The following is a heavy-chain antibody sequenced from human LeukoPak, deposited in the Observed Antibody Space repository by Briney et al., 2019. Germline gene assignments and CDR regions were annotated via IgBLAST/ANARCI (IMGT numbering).Heavy chain of an antibody. D-gene: IGHD6-19*01. CDR3: ARVPAGYYFDY. V-gene: IGHV1-18*01. CDR2: ISDYNGNT. J-gene: IGHJ4*02. CDR1: GYTFTSYG. Sequence: GASVKVSCKASGYTFTSYGIIWVRQAPGQGLEWMGWISDYNGNTNYAQKLQGRVTMTTDTSTSTAYMELRSLRSDDTAVYYCARVPAGYYFDYWGQGTLVTVSS.